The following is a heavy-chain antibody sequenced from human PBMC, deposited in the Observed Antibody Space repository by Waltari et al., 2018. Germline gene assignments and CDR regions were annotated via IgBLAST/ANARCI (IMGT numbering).Heavy chain of an antibody. CDR1: GFTFSAYA. V-gene: IGHV3-30-3*01. Sequence: QVQLVQSGGGVVQPGRSLRLSCAASGFTFSAYAFHWVRQTPGKGLEWVAVISSDGSSKHYADSVKGRFTISRDSSKNTLFLQMTSLRVEDTAVFYCARDARGDCSGHYCYNPYFDFWGQGNLVTVSS. D-gene: IGHD2-15*01. J-gene: IGHJ4*02. CDR3: ARDARGDCSGHYCYNPYFDF. CDR2: ISSDGSSK.